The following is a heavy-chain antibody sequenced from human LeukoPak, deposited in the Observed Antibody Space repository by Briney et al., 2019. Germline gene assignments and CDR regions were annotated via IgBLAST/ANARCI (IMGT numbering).Heavy chain of an antibody. D-gene: IGHD4-17*01. CDR1: GGSISSYY. V-gene: IGHV4-59*01. CDR2: IYYSGST. CDR3: AREPTVTPDAFDI. Sequence: SSETLSLTCTVSGGSISSYYWSWIRQPPGKGLEWIGYIYYSGSTNYNPPLKSRVTISVDTSKNQFSLKLSSVTAADTAVYYCAREPTVTPDAFDIWGQGTMVTVSS. J-gene: IGHJ3*02.